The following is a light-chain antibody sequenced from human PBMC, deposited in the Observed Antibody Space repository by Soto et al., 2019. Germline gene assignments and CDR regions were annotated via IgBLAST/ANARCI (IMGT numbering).Light chain of an antibody. CDR3: QQRSNWPT. J-gene: IGKJ4*01. Sequence: EIVLTQSPATLSLSPGERATLSCRASQSVSSYLAWYQQKPGQAPRLLLYDASNRATGIPARFSGSGSETDFTLTISSLEPEDVAVYYCQQRSNWPTFGGGTKVEIK. V-gene: IGKV3-11*01. CDR1: QSVSSY. CDR2: DAS.